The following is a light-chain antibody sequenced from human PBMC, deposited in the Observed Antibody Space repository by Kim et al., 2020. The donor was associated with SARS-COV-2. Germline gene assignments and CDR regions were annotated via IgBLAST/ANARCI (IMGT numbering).Light chain of an antibody. CDR3: QSYDNTEWV. CDR2: EHS. V-gene: IGLV6-57*03. J-gene: IGLJ3*02. CDR1: SGSIARTY. Sequence: GTTVTISCPRSSGSIARTYVQWFQQRPASAPTTVIYEHSHRPSGVPERFSGSIDRSSNSASLTISGLKTEDEADYYCQSYDNTEWVLGGGTKLTVL.